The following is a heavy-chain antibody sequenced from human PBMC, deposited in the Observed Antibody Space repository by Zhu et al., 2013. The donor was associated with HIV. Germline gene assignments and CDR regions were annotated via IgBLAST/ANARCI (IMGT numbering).Heavy chain of an antibody. J-gene: IGHJ6*03. V-gene: IGHV1-2*02. CDR2: INPNSGGT. D-gene: IGHD3-10*01. CDR3: ARVRGEGDGAYYYHTWTS. CDR1: GYTFTGYY. Sequence: QVQLVQSGAEVKKPGASVKVSCKASGYTFTGYYIHWVRQAPGQGLEWMGWINPNSGGTNYAHKFQGRVTMTRDTSISTAYMELSRLRSDDTAVYYCARVRGEGDGAYYYHTWTSGAKGPTVTVSS.